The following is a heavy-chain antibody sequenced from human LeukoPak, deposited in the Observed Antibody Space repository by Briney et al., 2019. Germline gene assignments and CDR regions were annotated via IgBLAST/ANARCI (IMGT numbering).Heavy chain of an antibody. J-gene: IGHJ4*02. CDR3: ASDSDSSGGTSQPPAY. CDR2: INHSGST. V-gene: IGHV4-34*01. D-gene: IGHD6-25*01. Sequence: SETLSLTCAVYGGSFSGYYWSWIRQPPGKGLEWMGEINHSGSTNYNPSLKSRVTISVDTSKNQFSLKLSPVTAADTAVYSCASDSDSSGGTSQPPAYWGQGTLVTVSS. CDR1: GGSFSGYY.